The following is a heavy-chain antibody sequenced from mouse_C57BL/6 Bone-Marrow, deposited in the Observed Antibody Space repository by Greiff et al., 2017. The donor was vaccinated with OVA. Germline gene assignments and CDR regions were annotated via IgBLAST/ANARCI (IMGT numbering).Heavy chain of an antibody. V-gene: IGHV1-63*01. J-gene: IGHJ3*01. CDR3: ARGIGEYRFAY. Sequence: QVQLKESGAELVRPGTSVKMSCKASGYTFTNYWIGWAKQRPGHGLEWIGDIYPGGGYTNYNEKFKGKATLTADKSSSTAYMQFSSLTSEDSAIYYCARGIGEYRFAYWGQGTLVTVSA. CDR1: GYTFTNYW. CDR2: IYPGGGYT. D-gene: IGHD5-1*01.